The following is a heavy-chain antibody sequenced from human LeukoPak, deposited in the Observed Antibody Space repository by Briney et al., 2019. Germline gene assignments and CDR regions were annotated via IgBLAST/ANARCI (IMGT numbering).Heavy chain of an antibody. J-gene: IGHJ4*02. CDR3: ARDSALAQAVMFDY. D-gene: IGHD6-19*01. CDR1: GGSISSYY. V-gene: IGHV4-59*12. CDR2: IHYTGST. Sequence: PSEPLSLTCTVSGGSISSYYWRWLRHSPGKGLECIGYIHYTGSTNYNPALKSRVTISVDTSKNQFSLKLSSVTAADTAVYYCARDSALAQAVMFDYWGQGTLVIVSS.